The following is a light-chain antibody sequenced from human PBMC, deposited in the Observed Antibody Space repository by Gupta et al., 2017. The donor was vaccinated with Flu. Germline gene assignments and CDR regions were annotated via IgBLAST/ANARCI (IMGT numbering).Light chain of an antibody. Sequence: HSALTQPASVSGSPGPSITIPCSGTSSDIGAYNSVSWYQQHPGKAPKLLIYEGANRPSGVSNSFPGSKSGNAASLTISGLQAEDKGDYYCSSYRSSSTLHVFGTGTKVTVL. CDR2: EGA. J-gene: IGLJ1*01. CDR1: SSDIGAYNS. CDR3: SSYRSSSTLHV. V-gene: IGLV2-14*01.